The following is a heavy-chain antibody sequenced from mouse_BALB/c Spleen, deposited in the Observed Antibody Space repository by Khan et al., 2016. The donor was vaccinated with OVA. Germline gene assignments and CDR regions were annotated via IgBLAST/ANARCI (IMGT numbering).Heavy chain of an antibody. J-gene: IGHJ4*01. D-gene: IGHD2-14*01. CDR2: INTYTGEP. CDR3: GNVGYDGTIDC. V-gene: IGHV9-3-1*01. CDR1: GFTFTNYG. Sequence: QIQLVQSGPELKKPGETVQISCTASGFTFTNYGMNWVKQAPGKDLKWMGWINTYTGEPTFADDFTGRFAFSLDTSASTAYLKINRLKNEDAAKYFGGNVGYDGTIDCWGQGTSVTVSA.